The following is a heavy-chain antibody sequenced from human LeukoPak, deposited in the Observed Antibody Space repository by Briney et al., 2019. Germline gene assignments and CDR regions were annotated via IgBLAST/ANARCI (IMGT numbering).Heavy chain of an antibody. CDR1: GFTFSTYA. CDR2: ISGSGGST. CDR3: AKDRRGTTAPRLFDP. D-gene: IGHD4-11*01. Sequence: GGSLRLSCAASGFTFSTYAMSWVRQAPGKGLEWVSAISGSGGSTYYADSVKGRFTISRDNSKNTLYLQMNSLRAEDTAVYYCAKDRRGTTAPRLFDPWGQGTLVTVSS. V-gene: IGHV3-23*01. J-gene: IGHJ5*02.